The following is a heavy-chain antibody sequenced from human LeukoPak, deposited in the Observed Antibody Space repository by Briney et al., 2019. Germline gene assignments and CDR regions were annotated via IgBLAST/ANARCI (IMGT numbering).Heavy chain of an antibody. D-gene: IGHD2-2*01. CDR2: INHSGST. CDR1: GGSFSGYY. J-gene: IGHJ5*02. V-gene: IGHV4-34*01. CDR3: ARAKGYCSSTSCYENWFDP. Sequence: TSETLSLTCAVYGGSFSGYYWSWIRQPPGKGLEWIGEINHSGSTNYNPSLKSRVTISVDTSKNQFSLKLSSVTAADTAVYYCARAKGYCSSTSCYENWFDPWGQGTLVTVSS.